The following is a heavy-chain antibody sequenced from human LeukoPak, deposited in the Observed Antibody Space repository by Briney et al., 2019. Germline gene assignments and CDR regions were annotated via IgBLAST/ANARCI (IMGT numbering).Heavy chain of an antibody. CDR3: ATSFLGAYYMDV. D-gene: IGHD1-26*01. CDR1: GFTFDDYG. J-gene: IGHJ6*03. Sequence: GRSLRLSCAASGFTFDDYGMSWVRQAPGKGLEWVSGINWNGGSTGYADSVKGRFTISRDNAKNSLYLQMNSLRAEDTALYHCATSFLGAYYMDVWGKGTTVTVSS. CDR2: INWNGGST. V-gene: IGHV3-20*01.